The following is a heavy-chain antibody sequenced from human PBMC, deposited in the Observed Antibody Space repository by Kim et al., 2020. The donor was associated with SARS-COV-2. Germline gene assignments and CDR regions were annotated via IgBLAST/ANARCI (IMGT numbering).Heavy chain of an antibody. J-gene: IGHJ4*02. CDR1: GGSISSYY. Sequence: SETLSLTCTGSGGSISSYYWSWSRQLPGKGLEWIGHVYYSGGTNYNPSLKIRVTRSADTSKNQFFLKLSSVIAADTAVYYCARQWDSWGQGTLVIVSS. CDR2: VYYSGGT. CDR3: ARQWDS. V-gene: IGHV4-59*08.